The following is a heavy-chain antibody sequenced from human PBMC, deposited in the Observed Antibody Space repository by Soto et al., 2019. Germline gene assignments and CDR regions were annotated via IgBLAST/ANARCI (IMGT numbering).Heavy chain of an antibody. CDR3: AREAPYCTSATCPKFYDMDV. J-gene: IGHJ6*02. Sequence: QVQLVQSGAEVKKPGSSVKVSCKASGGTFGSYAITWVRRAPGQGLERLAGIIPILNSPAYAQKFQARVVITADEITNTAYMELNSLRFDDTAVYYCAREAPYCTSATCPKFYDMDVWGQGTTVTVAS. V-gene: IGHV1-69*01. D-gene: IGHD2-2*01. CDR2: IIPILNSP. CDR1: GGTFGSYA.